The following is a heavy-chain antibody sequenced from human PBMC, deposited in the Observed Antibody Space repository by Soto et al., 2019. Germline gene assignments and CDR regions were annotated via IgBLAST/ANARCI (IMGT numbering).Heavy chain of an antibody. Sequence: PGGSLILSCAASGFTFISYDMHWARQAPGKGLEWVAVISYDGSNKYYADSVKGRFTISRDNSKNTLYLQMNSLRAEDTAVYYCAKTAASIQYSYGAVDYWGQGT. CDR1: GFTFISYD. J-gene: IGHJ4*02. CDR2: ISYDGSNK. CDR3: AKTAASIQYSYGAVDY. V-gene: IGHV3-30*18. D-gene: IGHD5-18*01.